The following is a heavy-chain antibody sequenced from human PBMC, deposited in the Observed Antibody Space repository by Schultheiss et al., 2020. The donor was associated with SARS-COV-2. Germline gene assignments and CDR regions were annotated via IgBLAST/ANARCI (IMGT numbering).Heavy chain of an antibody. V-gene: IGHV3-73*01. CDR2: IRSKGNNYAT. Sequence: GESLKISCAASGFTFSSYAMSWVRQASGKRLEWVGRIRSKGNNYATAYAASLKGRFTISRDDSKNTTYLQMNSLKTEDTAVYYCVGGWYNYRDGLDLWGQGTTVTVSS. CDR3: VGGWYNYRDGLDL. CDR1: GFTFSSYA. D-gene: IGHD1-1*01. J-gene: IGHJ6*02.